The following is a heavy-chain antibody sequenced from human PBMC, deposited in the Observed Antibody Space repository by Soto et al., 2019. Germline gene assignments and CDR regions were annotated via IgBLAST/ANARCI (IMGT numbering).Heavy chain of an antibody. CDR3: TTDPAIQLWLMLNY. J-gene: IGHJ4*02. CDR2: IKSKTDGGTT. D-gene: IGHD5-18*01. Sequence: EVQLVESGGGLVKPGGSLRLSCAASGFTFSNAWMSWVRQAPGKGLEWVGRIKSKTDGGTTDYAAPVKGRFTISRDDSKNTLYLQMNSLKTEDTAVYYCTTDPAIQLWLMLNYWGQGTLVTVSS. CDR1: GFTFSNAW. V-gene: IGHV3-15*01.